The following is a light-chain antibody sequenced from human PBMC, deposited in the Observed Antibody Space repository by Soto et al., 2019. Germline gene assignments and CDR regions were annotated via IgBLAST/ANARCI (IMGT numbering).Light chain of an antibody. CDR3: SSYTSGSTLYV. Sequence: QSLLTQPASVSVSPGQSITISCTGTSSDVGSYNYVSWYQHHPGKAPRLMIYASSNRPSGVSHRFSGSRSGNTASLTISGLQAEDEADYYCSSYTSGSTLYVFGTGTKVTVL. J-gene: IGLJ1*01. V-gene: IGLV2-14*01. CDR1: SSDVGSYNY. CDR2: ASS.